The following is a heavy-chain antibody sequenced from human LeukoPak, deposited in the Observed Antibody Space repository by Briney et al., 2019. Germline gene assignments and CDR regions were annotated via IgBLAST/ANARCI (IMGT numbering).Heavy chain of an antibody. CDR3: ASLSFGAGGFYYFDY. Sequence: SETLSLTCTVSGASISSYYWSWIRQPPGKGLQWIGYIYNSGSTNYSPSLKSRVTLSVDTSKSQFSLKLTSVTAADTAVYYCASLSFGAGGFYYFDYWGQGTLVTVSS. CDR1: GASISSYY. V-gene: IGHV4-59*08. J-gene: IGHJ4*02. D-gene: IGHD3-10*01. CDR2: IYNSGST.